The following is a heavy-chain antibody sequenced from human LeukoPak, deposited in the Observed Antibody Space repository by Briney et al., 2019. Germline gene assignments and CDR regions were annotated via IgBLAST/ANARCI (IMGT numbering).Heavy chain of an antibody. CDR1: GGFISSGDYY. CDR3: ARAAPLYYDFWSGYYRTRDYYYYMDV. J-gene: IGHJ6*03. CDR2: IYFSGST. V-gene: IGHV4-30-4*08. D-gene: IGHD3-3*01. Sequence: SQTMSLTCTVSGGFISSGDYYWSWIRQPPGKGLEWIGYIYFSGSTYYNPSLKSRVTITVDTSKNQFSLKLSSVTAADTAVYYCARAAPLYYDFWSGYYRTRDYYYYMDVWGKGTTVTVSS.